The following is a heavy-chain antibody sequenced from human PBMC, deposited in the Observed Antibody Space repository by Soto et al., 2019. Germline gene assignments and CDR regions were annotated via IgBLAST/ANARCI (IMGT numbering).Heavy chain of an antibody. D-gene: IGHD1-26*01. J-gene: IGHJ4*02. CDR2: IYSGGYT. Sequence: EVQLVESGGGLIQPGGSLRLSCAVSGFTVSNNYMSWVRQAPGKGLEGVSVIYSGGYTAYGDSVKGRFTISRDNSKNSIFSKKNSLGPDAAAVFLGGHGRGGGGYWGQGTLVTVSS. CDR3: GHGRGGGGY. CDR1: GFTVSNNY. V-gene: IGHV3-53*01.